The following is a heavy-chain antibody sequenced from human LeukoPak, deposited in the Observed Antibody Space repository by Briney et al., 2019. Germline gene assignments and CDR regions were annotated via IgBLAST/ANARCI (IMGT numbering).Heavy chain of an antibody. J-gene: IGHJ3*02. D-gene: IGHD2-21*02. CDR1: GFTLSSYA. Sequence: GGSLRLSCAASGFTLSSYAVSWVRQAPGKGLEWVSAISGSGGSTYYADSVKGRFTISRDNSKNTLYLQMNSLRAEDTAVYYCAKNVAVTPDAFDIWGQGTMVTVSS. CDR3: AKNVAVTPDAFDI. V-gene: IGHV3-23*01. CDR2: ISGSGGST.